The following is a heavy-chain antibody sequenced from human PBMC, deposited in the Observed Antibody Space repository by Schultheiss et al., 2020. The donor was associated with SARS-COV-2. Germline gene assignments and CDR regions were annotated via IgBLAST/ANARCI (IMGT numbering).Heavy chain of an antibody. V-gene: IGHV4-34*01. J-gene: IGHJ6*02. Sequence: SETLSLTCAVYGGSFSGYYWSWIRQPPGKGLEWIGEINHSGSTYYNPSLKSRVTISVDTSKNQFSLKLSSVTAADTAVYYCARDARYGFRGRSERGMDVWGQGTTVTVSS. D-gene: IGHD5-24*01. CDR3: ARDARYGFRGRSERGMDV. CDR2: INHSGST. CDR1: GGSFSGYY.